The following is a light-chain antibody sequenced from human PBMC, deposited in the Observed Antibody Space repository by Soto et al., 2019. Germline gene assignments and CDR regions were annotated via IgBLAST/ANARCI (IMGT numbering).Light chain of an antibody. Sequence: DIQMTQSPSSLSASVGDRVTITRRARHAISHHLAWFQQKPGQPPKLLLYWASTRESGVPDRFSGSGSGTDFTLTISSLQAEDVAVYYGQQYHSDPITFGQGTRLEIK. CDR1: HAISHH. CDR3: QQYHSDPIT. J-gene: IGKJ5*01. V-gene: IGKV1-27*01. CDR2: WAS.